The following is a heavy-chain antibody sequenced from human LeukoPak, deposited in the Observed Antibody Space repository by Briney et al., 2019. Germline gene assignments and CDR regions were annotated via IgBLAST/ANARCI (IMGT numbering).Heavy chain of an antibody. V-gene: IGHV1-24*01. CDR1: GYSLSELS. CDR2: FDIEVGEI. J-gene: IGHJ3*02. CDR3: ATDRGEMGTTLLSHTYEAFDI. D-gene: IGHD3-16*01. Sequence: GASVTVSCKISGYSLSELSMHWVRQAPGKGLEWLGGFDIEVGEIVYAQKFQGRLTMTEDASTDTAYMELSSLRSDDTAIYYCATDRGEMGTTLLSHTYEAFDIWGQGTKVIVSS.